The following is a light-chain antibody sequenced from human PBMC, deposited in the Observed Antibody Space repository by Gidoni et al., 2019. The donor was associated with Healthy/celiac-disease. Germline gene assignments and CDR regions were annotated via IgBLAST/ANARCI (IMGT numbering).Light chain of an antibody. J-gene: IGKJ2*01. CDR3: QRYNNWPFA. CDR1: QSVSSN. Sequence: EIVMTQSPATLSVSPGERATLPCRASQSVSSNLAWYQQKPGQAPRLLIFGASTRATGVPARFSGSGSGTEFTLTISSLQSEDFALYYCQRYNNWPFAFGQGTKLEIE. CDR2: GAS. V-gene: IGKV3-15*01.